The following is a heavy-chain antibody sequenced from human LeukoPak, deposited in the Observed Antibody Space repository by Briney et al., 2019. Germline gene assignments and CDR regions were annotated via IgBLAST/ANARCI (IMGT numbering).Heavy chain of an antibody. Sequence: ASVKVSCKASGGTFSSYTISWVRQAPGQGLEWMGRIIPILGIANYAQKFQGRVTITADKSTSTAYMELSSLRSEDTAVYYCARVSLANPYYDFWRGYYSGEFDYWGQGTLVTVSS. CDR3: ARVSLANPYYDFWRGYYSGEFDY. CDR2: IIPILGIA. CDR1: GGTFSSYT. J-gene: IGHJ4*02. D-gene: IGHD3-3*01. V-gene: IGHV1-69*02.